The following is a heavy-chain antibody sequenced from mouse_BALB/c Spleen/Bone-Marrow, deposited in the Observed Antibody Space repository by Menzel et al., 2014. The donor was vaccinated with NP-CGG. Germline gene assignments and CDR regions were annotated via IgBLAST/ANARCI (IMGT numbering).Heavy chain of an antibody. CDR3: VRDAY. Sequence: EVQRVESGPELVKPGASVKISCKASGYSFTGYDMNWVKQSHVKSLEWIGRINPYDGVTTYNQNFKDKASLTVDQSSSTAYMELHSLTSEDSAVYYCVRDAYWGQGTLVTVSA. V-gene: IGHV1-31*01. CDR2: INPYDGVT. CDR1: GYSFTGYD. J-gene: IGHJ3*01.